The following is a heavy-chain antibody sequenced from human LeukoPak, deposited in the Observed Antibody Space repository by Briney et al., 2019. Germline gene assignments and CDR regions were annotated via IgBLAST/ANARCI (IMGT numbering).Heavy chain of an antibody. CDR2: INPSNGGT. CDR3: ARVGYFGSGSYCPY. J-gene: IGHJ4*02. Sequence: ASVKVSCKASGYTFTDYYIHWVRQAPGQGLEWMGWINPSNGGTNFAQEFQGRVTMTRDTSISTAYMELSRLTSDDTAVYYCARVGYFGSGSYCPYWGQGTLVTLSS. CDR1: GYTFTDYY. V-gene: IGHV1-2*02. D-gene: IGHD3-10*01.